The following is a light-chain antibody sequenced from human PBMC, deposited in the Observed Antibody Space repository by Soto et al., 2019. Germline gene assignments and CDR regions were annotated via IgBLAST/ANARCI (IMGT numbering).Light chain of an antibody. CDR1: SSDVGGYNF. CDR3: SSYSGTNNYV. V-gene: IGLV2-8*01. CDR2: EVT. Sequence: QSVLTQPPSASGSPGQSVTISCTGTSSDVGGYNFVSWYQQHPGKAPKLIIYEVTKRPSGVPDRFSGSKSGNTASLTVSGLKAEDEADYYCSSYSGTNNYVFGTGTKLTVL. J-gene: IGLJ1*01.